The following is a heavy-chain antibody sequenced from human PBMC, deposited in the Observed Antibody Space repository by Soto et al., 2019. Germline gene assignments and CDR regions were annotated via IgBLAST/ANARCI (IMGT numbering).Heavy chain of an antibody. CDR3: AKTGYSPRTEAFGI. D-gene: IGHD5-18*01. CDR1: GYTFTSYG. Sequence: ASVKVSCKASGYTFTSYGISWVRQAPGQGLEWMGWISAYNGNTNYAQKLQGRVTMTTDTSTSTAYMELRSLRSDDTAVYYCAKTGYSPRTEAFGIWGQGTMVTVSS. V-gene: IGHV1-18*01. J-gene: IGHJ3*02. CDR2: ISAYNGNT.